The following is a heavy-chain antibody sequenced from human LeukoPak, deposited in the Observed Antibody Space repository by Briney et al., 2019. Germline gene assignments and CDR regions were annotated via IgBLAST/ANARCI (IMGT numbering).Heavy chain of an antibody. Sequence: GGSLRLSCAASGFTCSSYDMHWVRQPTGKGLEWVSGIGTTGEIHYADSVRGRFTISRENAKTSLYLQMNSLRAGDTAVYYCARVGGSAFNIWGQGTMVSVSS. CDR3: ARVGGSAFNI. V-gene: IGHV3-13*04. J-gene: IGHJ3*02. CDR2: IGTTGEI. D-gene: IGHD1-26*01. CDR1: GFTCSSYD.